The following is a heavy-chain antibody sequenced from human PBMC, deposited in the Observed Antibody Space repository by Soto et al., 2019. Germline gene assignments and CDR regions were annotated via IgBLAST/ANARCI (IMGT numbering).Heavy chain of an antibody. CDR3: ARGGSSWYTFDT. J-gene: IGHJ1*01. CDR2: IITILDMA. CDR1: GATLSRYT. V-gene: IGHV1-69*02. D-gene: IGHD6-13*01. Sequence: QVQLLQSGAEGKKPGSSVKISCKAFGATLSRYTLSRVLQAPGHGLEWMGRIITILDMANYAKKFKDKVTITADKAKTTAYMELNILTFDDRAGNYCARGGSSWYTFDTRGQGTLITVSS.